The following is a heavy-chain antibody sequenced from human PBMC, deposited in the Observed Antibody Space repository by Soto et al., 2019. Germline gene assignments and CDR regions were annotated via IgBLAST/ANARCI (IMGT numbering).Heavy chain of an antibody. CDR3: TRQVDYSNLINYYYYGMDV. J-gene: IGHJ6*02. Sequence: EVQLVESGGGLVQPGGSLKLSCAASGFTFSGSAMHWVRQASGKGLEWVGRIRSKANSYATAYAASVKGRFTISRDDSKNTAYLQMNSLKTEDTAVYYCTRQVDYSNLINYYYYGMDVWGQGTTVTVSS. CDR1: GFTFSGSA. V-gene: IGHV3-73*02. CDR2: IRSKANSYAT. D-gene: IGHD4-4*01.